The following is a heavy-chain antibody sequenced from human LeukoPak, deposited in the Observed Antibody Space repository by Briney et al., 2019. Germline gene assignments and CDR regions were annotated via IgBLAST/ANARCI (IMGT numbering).Heavy chain of an antibody. V-gene: IGHV3-30*18. D-gene: IGHD6-19*01. Sequence: GGSLRLSCAASGFTFSSYGMHWVRQAPGKGLEWVAVISYDGSNKYYADSVKGRFTISRDNSKNTLYLQMNSLRAEDTAVYYCAKGRGIAVAGTDYFDYWGQGTLVTVSS. J-gene: IGHJ4*02. CDR2: ISYDGSNK. CDR3: AKGRGIAVAGTDYFDY. CDR1: GFTFSSYG.